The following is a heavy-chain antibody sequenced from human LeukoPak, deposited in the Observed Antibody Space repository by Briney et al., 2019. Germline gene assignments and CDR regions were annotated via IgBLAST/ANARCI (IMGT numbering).Heavy chain of an antibody. D-gene: IGHD6-13*01. CDR3: ARVYYSNSYDYWYFDL. J-gene: IGHJ2*01. CDR1: GGSISSRSYC. CDR2: VHISGST. V-gene: IGHV4-61*10. Sequence: PSETLSLTCTVSGGSISSRSYCWSWIRQPAGKGLEWIGHVHISGSTNYNSPLKSRVTISVDTSKNQFSLKLSSVTAADTAVYYCARVYYSNSYDYWYFDLWGRGTLVTVSS.